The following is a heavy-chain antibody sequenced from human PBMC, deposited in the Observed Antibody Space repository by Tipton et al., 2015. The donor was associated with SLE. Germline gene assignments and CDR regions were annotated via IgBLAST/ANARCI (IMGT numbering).Heavy chain of an antibody. J-gene: IGHJ6*03. V-gene: IGHV3-48*03. CDR3: ARSYCYYYYYMDV. Sequence: SLRLSCAASGFTFSSYEMNWVRQAPGKGLEWVSYISSSGSTIYYADSVKGRFTISRDNAKNSLYLQMNILRAEDTAVDYGARSYCYYYYYMDVWGKRTTCTVSS. CDR1: GFTFSSYE. CDR2: ISSSGSTI.